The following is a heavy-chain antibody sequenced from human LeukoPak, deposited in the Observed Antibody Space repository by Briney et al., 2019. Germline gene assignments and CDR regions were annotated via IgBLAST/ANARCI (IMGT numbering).Heavy chain of an antibody. CDR2: INNDGSGT. CDR1: GFTFSSYW. V-gene: IGHV3-74*01. D-gene: IGHD5-18*01. CDR3: ARDTAFAAMANYMDV. Sequence: GGSLRLSCAASGFTFSSYWLHWVRQAPGKGLVWVSRINNDGSGTSYADSVKGRFTISRDNAKNTLYLQMHSLRAEDTAVYYCARDTAFAAMANYMDVWGKGTTVTVSS. J-gene: IGHJ6*03.